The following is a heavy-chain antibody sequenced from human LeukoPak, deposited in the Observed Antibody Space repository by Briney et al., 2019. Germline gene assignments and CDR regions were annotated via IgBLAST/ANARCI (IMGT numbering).Heavy chain of an antibody. Sequence: ASVKVSCKASGYTFTSYDINWVRQATGQGLEWMGWMNPNSGNTGYAQKFQGRVTITRNTSISTAYMELSSLRSEDTAVYYCARAQTGIYYYYYYMDVWGKGTTVTVSS. J-gene: IGHJ6*03. D-gene: IGHD1-1*01. V-gene: IGHV1-8*03. CDR2: MNPNSGNT. CDR1: GYTFTSYD. CDR3: ARAQTGIYYYYYYMDV.